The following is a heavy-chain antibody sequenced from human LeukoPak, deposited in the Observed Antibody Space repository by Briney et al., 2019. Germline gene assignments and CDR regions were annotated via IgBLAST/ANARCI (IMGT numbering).Heavy chain of an antibody. D-gene: IGHD3-10*01. Sequence: GESLKISCKGSGYSFTSYWIGWVRQMPGKGLEWMGITYPGDSDTRYSPSFQGQVTISADKSFSTAYLQWSSLKASDTAMYYCARPGGYYYGSGSYYRGYFDYWGQGTLVTVSS. CDR1: GYSFTSYW. J-gene: IGHJ4*02. CDR3: ARPGGYYYGSGSYYRGYFDY. CDR2: TYPGDSDT. V-gene: IGHV5-51*01.